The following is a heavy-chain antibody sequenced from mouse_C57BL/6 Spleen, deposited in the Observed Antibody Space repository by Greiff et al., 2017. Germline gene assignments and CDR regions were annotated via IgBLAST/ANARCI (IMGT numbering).Heavy chain of an antibody. CDR1: GFTFSSYA. Sequence: EVQGVESGGGLVKPGGSLKLSCAASGFTFSSYAMSWVRQTPEKRLEWVATISDGGSYTYYPDNVKGRFTISRDNAKNNLYLQMSHLKSEDTAMYYCADYGSSPYYAMDYWGQGTSVTVSS. CDR2: ISDGGSYT. V-gene: IGHV5-4*01. CDR3: ADYGSSPYYAMDY. D-gene: IGHD1-1*01. J-gene: IGHJ4*01.